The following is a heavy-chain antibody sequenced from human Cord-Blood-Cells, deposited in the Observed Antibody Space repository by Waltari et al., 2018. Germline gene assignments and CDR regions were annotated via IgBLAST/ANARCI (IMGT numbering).Heavy chain of an antibody. CDR3: ARELDIVVVPAANWFDP. V-gene: IGHV1-2*02. D-gene: IGHD2-2*03. CDR1: GYTFTGYY. Sequence: QVQLVQSGAEVKKPGASVKVSCKASGYTFTGYYMHWVRQAPGQGLEWMGWINPNSGGKNYAQKFQGRVTMTRDTSISTAYMELSRLRSDDTAVYYCARELDIVVVPAANWFDPWGQGTLVTVSS. CDR2: INPNSGGK. J-gene: IGHJ5*02.